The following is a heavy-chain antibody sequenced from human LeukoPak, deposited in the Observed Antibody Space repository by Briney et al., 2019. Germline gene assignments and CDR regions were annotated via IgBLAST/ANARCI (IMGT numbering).Heavy chain of an antibody. D-gene: IGHD1-1*01. CDR2: ISFDGSDE. V-gene: IGHV3-30*04. CDR1: TVTISGYP. CDR3: ARAQLEPDQWGFHMDV. Sequence: GGSLSLTCVGSTVTISGYPLHWVRQPPGKGLEWVAVISFDGSDENYADSVMGRFTITRDNSKNTLFLQMNSLRVDDTAVYYCARAQLEPDQWGFHMDVWGKGTAVIVSS. J-gene: IGHJ6*03.